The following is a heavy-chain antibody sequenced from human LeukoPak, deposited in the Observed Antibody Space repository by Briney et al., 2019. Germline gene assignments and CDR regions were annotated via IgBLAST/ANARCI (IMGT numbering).Heavy chain of an antibody. CDR3: ARGVERMITFGGVIVKSFDY. Sequence: ASVKVSCKASGYTFTSYGISWVRQAPGQGLEWMGWISAYNGNTNYAQKLQGRVTMTTDTSTSTAYMELRSLRSDDTAVYYCARGVERMITFGGVIVKSFDYWGQGTLVTVSS. V-gene: IGHV1-18*01. CDR2: ISAYNGNT. CDR1: GYTFTSYG. J-gene: IGHJ4*02. D-gene: IGHD3-16*02.